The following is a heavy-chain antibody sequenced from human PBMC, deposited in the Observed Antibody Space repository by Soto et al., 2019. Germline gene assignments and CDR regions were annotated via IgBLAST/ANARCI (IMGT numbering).Heavy chain of an antibody. CDR1: GGSVSSGSYY. Sequence: TSETLSLTCTVSGGSVSSGSYYWNWIRQPPGKGLDWIGYIYYSGSTNYNPSLKSRVTISVDTSKNQFSLKLSSVTAADTAVYYCARGAGYYSGGTFPYYYGMDVWGQGTTVTVSS. J-gene: IGHJ6*02. V-gene: IGHV4-61*01. CDR3: ARGAGYYSGGTFPYYYGMDV. CDR2: IYYSGST. D-gene: IGHD3-9*01.